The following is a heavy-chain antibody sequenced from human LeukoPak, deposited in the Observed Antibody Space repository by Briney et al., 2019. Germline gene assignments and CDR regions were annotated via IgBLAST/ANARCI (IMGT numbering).Heavy chain of an antibody. CDR3: ARDRYYDSSGSFDY. CDR2: INPNSGGT. CDR1: GYTFTGYY. Sequence: ASVKVSCKSSGYTFTGYYMHWVRQAPGQGLEWMGRINPNSGGTNYAQKFQGRVTMTRDTSTSTVYMELSSLRSEDTAVYYCARDRYYDSSGSFDYWGQGTLVTVSS. V-gene: IGHV1-2*06. J-gene: IGHJ4*02. D-gene: IGHD3-22*01.